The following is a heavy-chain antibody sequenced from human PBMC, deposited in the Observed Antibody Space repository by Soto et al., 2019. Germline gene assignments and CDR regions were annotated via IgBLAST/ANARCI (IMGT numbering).Heavy chain of an antibody. CDR1: GGSFSGYY. D-gene: IGHD6-19*01. V-gene: IGHV4-34*01. CDR2: INHSGST. CDR3: ARIPSTRIVAGTAREH. J-gene: IGHJ4*02. Sequence: PSETLSLTCAVYGGSFSGYYWSWIRQPPGKGLEWIGEINHSGSTNYNPSLKSRVTISVDTSKNQFSLKLSSVTAADTAVYYCARIPSTRIVAGTAREHWGQGTLVTVSS.